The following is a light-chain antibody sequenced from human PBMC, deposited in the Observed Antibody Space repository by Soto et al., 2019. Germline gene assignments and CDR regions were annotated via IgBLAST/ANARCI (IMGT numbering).Light chain of an antibody. CDR3: QQYTGQPTT. J-gene: IGKJ5*01. CDR1: QTIKNN. Sequence: VMTQSPATLSVSPWERATLSCRASQTIKNNVAWYQLKGGQVPRLXICSASTRAAGIPERFSGSGSGTDSTLTITRLEPEDSAVYFCQQYTGQPTTFGQGTRLEIK. V-gene: IGKV3D-15*01. CDR2: SAS.